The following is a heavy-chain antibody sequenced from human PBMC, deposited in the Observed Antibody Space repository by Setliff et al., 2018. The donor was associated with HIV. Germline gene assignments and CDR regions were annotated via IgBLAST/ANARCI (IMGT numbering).Heavy chain of an antibody. V-gene: IGHV2-5*02. J-gene: IGHJ4*02. CDR3: AHSPEFYSSIV. D-gene: IGHD2-15*01. CDR2: IYWDDDK. Sequence: ESGPTLVNPTETLTLTCTVSGFSLSNARMGVGWIRQPPGKALEWLALIYWDDDKRYSPSLKSRLTITKDTSKNQVVLTMTNMDPVDTATYYCAHSPEFYSSIVWGQGTLVTVSS. CDR1: GFSLSNARMG.